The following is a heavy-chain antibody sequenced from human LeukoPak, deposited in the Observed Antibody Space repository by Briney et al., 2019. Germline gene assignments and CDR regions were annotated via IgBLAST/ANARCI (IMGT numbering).Heavy chain of an antibody. CDR2: ISYDGSNK. V-gene: IGHV3-30*18. CDR3: AKRGPDCSGGSCYSRYFDY. CDR1: GFIFRNYA. Sequence: GRSLRLSCAASGFIFRNYAMHWVRQAPGTGLEWMAVISYDGSNKYYADSVKGRFTISRDNSKNTLYLQMNSLRAEDTAVYYCAKRGPDCSGGSCYSRYFDYWGQGTLVTVSS. J-gene: IGHJ4*02. D-gene: IGHD2-15*01.